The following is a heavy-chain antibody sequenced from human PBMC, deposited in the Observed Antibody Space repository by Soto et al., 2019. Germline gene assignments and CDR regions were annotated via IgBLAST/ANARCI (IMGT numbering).Heavy chain of an antibody. J-gene: IGHJ4*02. CDR3: ARLSPDYYDSSPYFDY. CDR2: IYYSGST. D-gene: IGHD3-22*01. Sequence: ETLSLTCTVSGGSISSYYWSWIRQPPGKGLEWIGHIYYSGSTNYNPSLKSRVTISVDTSKNQFSLKLSSVTAADTAVYYCARLSPDYYDSSPYFDYWGQGTLVTVSS. CDR1: GGSISSYY. V-gene: IGHV4-59*01.